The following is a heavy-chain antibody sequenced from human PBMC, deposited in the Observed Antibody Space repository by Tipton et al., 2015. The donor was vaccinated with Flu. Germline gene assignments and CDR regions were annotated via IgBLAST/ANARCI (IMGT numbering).Heavy chain of an antibody. D-gene: IGHD2-2*03. V-gene: IGHV4-34*01. CDR3: ARVGYYRLDY. CDR1: GGSFSGYS. CDR2: INHSGGT. J-gene: IGHJ4*02. Sequence: TLSLTCAVYGGSFSGYSWSWVRQPPGKGLEWIGEINHSGGTSYNPSLKSRVTVSLDTSKNQFSLRLSSVTAADTVLYFCARVGYYRLDYWGQGTLVTVSS.